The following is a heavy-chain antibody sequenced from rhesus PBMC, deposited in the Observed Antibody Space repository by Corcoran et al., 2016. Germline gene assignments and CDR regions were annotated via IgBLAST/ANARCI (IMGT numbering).Heavy chain of an antibody. D-gene: IGHD6-25*01. CDR2: ITYRGST. J-gene: IGHJ4*01. CDR1: GGSISSGYYY. CDR3: ASLAAAGY. V-gene: IGHV4-122*02. Sequence: QVQLQESGPGLVKPSETLSLTCAVSGGSISSGYYYWSGIRQPPGKGLEWIGYITYRGSTSYNPSLKSRVTISRDTSKNQFSLKLSSVTAADTAVYYCASLAAAGYWGQGVLVTVSS.